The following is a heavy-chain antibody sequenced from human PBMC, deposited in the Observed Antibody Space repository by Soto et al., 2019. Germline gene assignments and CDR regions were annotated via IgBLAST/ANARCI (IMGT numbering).Heavy chain of an antibody. Sequence: QVQLVQSGAEVKKPGASVKVSCKASGYTFTSYDINWVRQATGQGLEWMGWMNPNSGNTGYAQKFQGRVTMTRNTSISTAYMELSSLRSEDTAVYYCARGHSKPWSGYLYYYYYYGMDVWGQGTTVAVSS. CDR2: MNPNSGNT. D-gene: IGHD3-3*01. CDR1: GYTFTSYD. V-gene: IGHV1-8*01. J-gene: IGHJ6*02. CDR3: ARGHSKPWSGYLYYYYYYGMDV.